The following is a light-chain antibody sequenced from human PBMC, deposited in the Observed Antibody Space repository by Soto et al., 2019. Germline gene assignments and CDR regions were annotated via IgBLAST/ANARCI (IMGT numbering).Light chain of an antibody. CDR2: DVS. CDR1: SSDVGGYNY. Sequence: QSALTQPASVSGSHGQSITISCTGTSSDVGGYNYVSRYQQHPGKAPKLMIYDVSNRPSGVSNRFSGSKSGNTASLTISGLQAEDEADYSCSSYTSISTLVVFGGGTKLTVL. J-gene: IGLJ2*01. CDR3: SSYTSISTLVV. V-gene: IGLV2-14*03.